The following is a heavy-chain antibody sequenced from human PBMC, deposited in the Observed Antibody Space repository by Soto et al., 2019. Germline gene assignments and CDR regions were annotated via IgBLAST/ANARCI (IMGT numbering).Heavy chain of an antibody. CDR1: GFTFSTYW. V-gene: IGHV3-74*01. CDR2: INGDGSDT. CDR3: TRSITGFSYADS. Sequence: EVQLVESGGVLVQPGGSLRLSCAASGFTFSTYWMHWVRQAPGKGLVWVSRINGDGSDTVYADSVKGRFTISRDNAKNTLHLQMNSLSAEDTAVYFCTRSITGFSYADSWGRGTLVTVSS. J-gene: IGHJ4*02. D-gene: IGHD2-2*01.